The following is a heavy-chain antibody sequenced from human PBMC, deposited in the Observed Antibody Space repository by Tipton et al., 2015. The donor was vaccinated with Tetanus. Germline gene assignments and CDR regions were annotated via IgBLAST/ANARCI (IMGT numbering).Heavy chain of an antibody. V-gene: IGHV4-39*01. CDR1: GGSISSSSYY. J-gene: IGHJ4*02. CDR2: IYYSGST. D-gene: IGHD2-15*01. Sequence: LRLSCTVSGGSISSSSYYWGWIRQPPGKGLEWIGSIYYSGSTYYNPSLKSRVTISVDTSKNQFSLKLSSVTGADTAVYYCAKYYSGLYYFDYWGQGTLVTVSS. CDR3: AKYYSGLYYFDY.